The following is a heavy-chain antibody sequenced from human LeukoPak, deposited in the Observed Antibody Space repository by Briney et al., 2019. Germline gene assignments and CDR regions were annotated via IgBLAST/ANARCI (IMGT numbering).Heavy chain of an antibody. CDR2: IYPNSGDT. V-gene: IGHV1-2*02. CDR1: GYTFTGYY. J-gene: IGHJ4*02. Sequence: ASVKVSCKASGYTFTGYYMHWGRQAPGEGLEGEGYIYPNSGDTKYAQKFQGRGTITRDTFNSTDYTELRGLGADGRAGYFFGTLLYNWPFDYWGQGSLVTVSS. D-gene: IGHD1-1*01. CDR3: GTLLYNWPFDY.